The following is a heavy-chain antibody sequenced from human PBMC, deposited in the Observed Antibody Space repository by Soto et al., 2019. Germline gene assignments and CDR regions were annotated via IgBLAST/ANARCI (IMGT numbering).Heavy chain of an antibody. V-gene: IGHV1-58*01. CDR3: AAITIHDTHPPDV. CDR1: GLAFTSSA. D-gene: IGHD3-3*01. CDR2: IVVGSGNT. J-gene: IGHJ6*01. Sequence: SVKGSFKASGLAFTSSALQLVRQARGQRLEWIGWIVVGSGNTNYAQKFQERVTITRDMSTSTAYMELSSLRSEDTAVYYCAAITIHDTHPPDVWGQGTTVTVSS.